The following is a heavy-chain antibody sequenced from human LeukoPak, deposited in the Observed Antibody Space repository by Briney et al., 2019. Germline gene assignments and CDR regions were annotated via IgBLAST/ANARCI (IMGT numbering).Heavy chain of an antibody. CDR3: ARDFIHRSGEAGY. CDR2: ITSDGGYQ. Sequence: PGGSLRLSCAASGFTFSSHAMHWVRQAPGKGPEWVAVITSDGGYQYCADSVKGRFTISRDDSKNTLYLHMNSLRAEDTAVYYCARDFIHRSGEAGYWGQGTLVTVSS. J-gene: IGHJ4*02. CDR1: GFTFSSHA. D-gene: IGHD3-22*01. V-gene: IGHV3-30*03.